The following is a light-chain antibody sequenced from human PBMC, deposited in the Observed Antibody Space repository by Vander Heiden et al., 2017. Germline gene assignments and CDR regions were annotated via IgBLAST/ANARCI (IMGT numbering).Light chain of an antibody. V-gene: IGKV3-11*01. Sequence: EIVFTPFPATLSLSTGDRATLSCRASQSVSSYLAWYQQKPGQAPRLLIYDASNRATGIPARFSGSGSGTDFTLTISSLEPEDFAVYYCQQRRNWPPAYTFGQGTKLEIK. J-gene: IGKJ2*01. CDR2: DAS. CDR3: QQRRNWPPAYT. CDR1: QSVSSY.